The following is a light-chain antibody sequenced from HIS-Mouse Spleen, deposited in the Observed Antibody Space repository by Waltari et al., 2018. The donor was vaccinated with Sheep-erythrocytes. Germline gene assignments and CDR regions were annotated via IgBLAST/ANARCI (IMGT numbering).Light chain of an antibody. V-gene: IGLV2-11*01. CDR3: CSYAGSYNHV. CDR2: DVS. Sequence: QSALTQPRSVSGSPGQSVTISCTGTSSDVGGYHYVSWYQQHPGKAPKRKIYDVSKRPSGVPDRFSGSKSGNTASLTISGLQAEDEADYYCCSYAGSYNHVFATGTKVTVL. CDR1: SSDVGGYHY. J-gene: IGLJ1*01.